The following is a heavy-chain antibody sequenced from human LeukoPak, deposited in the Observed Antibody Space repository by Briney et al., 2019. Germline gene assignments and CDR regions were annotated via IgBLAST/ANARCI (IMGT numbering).Heavy chain of an antibody. D-gene: IGHD3-16*01. J-gene: IGHJ6*03. Sequence: ASVKVSCKASGYTFTSYYMHWVRQAPGQGLEWMGIINPSGGSTNYAQNFQGRVTMTRDMSTSTVYMELSSLRSEDTAVYYCAGDTFNYYYYMDVWGNGTTVTVSS. CDR3: AGDTFNYYYYMDV. CDR2: INPSGGST. V-gene: IGHV1-46*01. CDR1: GYTFTSYY.